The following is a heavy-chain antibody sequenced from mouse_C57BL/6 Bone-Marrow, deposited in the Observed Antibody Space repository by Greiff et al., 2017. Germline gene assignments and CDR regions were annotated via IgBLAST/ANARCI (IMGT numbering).Heavy chain of an antibody. CDR2: IDPSDSET. Sequence: QVQLQQPGAELVRPGSSVKLSCKASGYTFTSYWMHWVKQRPIQGLEWIGNIDPSDSETHYNQKFKDKATLTVDKSSSTAYMQLSSLTSEDSAVYCWAHSSGLAWFAYWGQGTLVTVSA. CDR3: AHSSGLAWFAY. D-gene: IGHD3-2*02. J-gene: IGHJ3*01. CDR1: GYTFTSYW. V-gene: IGHV1-52*01.